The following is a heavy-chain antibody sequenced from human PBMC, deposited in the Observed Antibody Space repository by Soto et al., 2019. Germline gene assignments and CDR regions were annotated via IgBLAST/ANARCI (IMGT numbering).Heavy chain of an antibody. CDR3: ARNYCGATTSYDFDS. Sequence: GESLKISCKGSGYRFTNYWIGWVRQMPGKGLEWMGIIYPGDSDTRYSPSFQGQVTISADKSINTAYLQWSSLKASDTAMYYCARNYCGATTSYDFDSGAQGPRVT. CDR2: IYPGDSDT. CDR1: GYRFTNYW. J-gene: IGHJ5*01. D-gene: IGHD2-21*01. V-gene: IGHV5-51*01.